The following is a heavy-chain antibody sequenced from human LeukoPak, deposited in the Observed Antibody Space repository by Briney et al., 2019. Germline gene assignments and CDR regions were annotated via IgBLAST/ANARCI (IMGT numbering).Heavy chain of an antibody. CDR1: GGSISSGSYY. J-gene: IGHJ4*02. V-gene: IGHV4-61*02. Sequence: SQTLSLTCTVSGGSISSGSYYWSWIRQPAGKGLEWIGRIYTSGSTNYNPSLKSRVTISVDTSKNQFSLKLSSVTAADTAVYYCASLGRGYSYGPRFDYWGQGTLVTLSS. CDR3: ASLGRGYSYGPRFDY. CDR2: IYTSGST. D-gene: IGHD5-18*01.